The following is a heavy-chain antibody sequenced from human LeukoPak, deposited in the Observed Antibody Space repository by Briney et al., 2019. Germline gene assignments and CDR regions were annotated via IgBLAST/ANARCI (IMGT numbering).Heavy chain of an antibody. CDR3: ARNESDLGTTGLNDFFDD. J-gene: IGHJ4*02. V-gene: IGHV4-39*01. CDR2: IYYSGST. Sequence: SETLSLTCTVTGGSISRRSDYWGWIRQPPGKGLEWIGSIYYSGSTYYNPSFKSRVTISVYTSRNQFSLQLSYVTAADTAVYYCARNESDLGTTGLNDFFDDWGQGSLVTVSS. D-gene: IGHD1-26*01. CDR1: GGSISRRSDY.